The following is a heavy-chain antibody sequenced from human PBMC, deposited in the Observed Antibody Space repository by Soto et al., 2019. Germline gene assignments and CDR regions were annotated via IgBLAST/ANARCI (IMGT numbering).Heavy chain of an antibody. Sequence: QLQLQESGSGLVKPSQTLSLTCAVSGGSISSGGYSWSWIRQPPGKGLEWIGYIYHSGSTYYNPSLKSRVTISVDRSKNQFSPKLSSMTAADTAVYYCATAGGLGAVAADYWGQGTLVTVSS. J-gene: IGHJ4*02. CDR1: GGSISSGGYS. CDR2: IYHSGST. V-gene: IGHV4-30-2*01. D-gene: IGHD6-19*01. CDR3: ATAGGLGAVAADY.